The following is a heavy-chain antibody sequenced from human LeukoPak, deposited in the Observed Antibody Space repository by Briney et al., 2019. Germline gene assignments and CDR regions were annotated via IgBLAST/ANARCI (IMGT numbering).Heavy chain of an antibody. CDR2: MNPNSGNT. D-gene: IGHD3-22*01. Sequence: GASVTVSCKASGYTFTSYDINWVRQATGQGLEWMGWMNPNSGNTGYAQKFQGRVTMTRNTSISTAYMELSSLRSEDTAVYYCARAHHYYDSSGYYPWYFDYWGQGTLVTVSS. V-gene: IGHV1-8*01. CDR3: ARAHHYYDSSGYYPWYFDY. CDR1: GYTFTSYD. J-gene: IGHJ4*02.